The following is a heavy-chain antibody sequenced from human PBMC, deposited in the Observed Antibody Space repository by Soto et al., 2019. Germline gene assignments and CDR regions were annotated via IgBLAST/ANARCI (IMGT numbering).Heavy chain of an antibody. V-gene: IGHV3-30*03. CDR2: ISYDGSNK. D-gene: IGHD3-3*01. CDR3: ARNFWSGYNYYYYYGMDV. Sequence: TGGSLRLSCAASGFTFSSYGMHWVRQAPGKGLEWVAVISYDGSNKYYADSVKGRFTISRDNSKNTLYLQMNSLRAEDTAVYYCARNFWSGYNYYYYYGMDVWGQGTTVTVSS. J-gene: IGHJ6*02. CDR1: GFTFSSYG.